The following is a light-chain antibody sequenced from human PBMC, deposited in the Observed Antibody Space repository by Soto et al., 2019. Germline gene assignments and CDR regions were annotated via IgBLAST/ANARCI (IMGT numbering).Light chain of an antibody. Sequence: LTQPASVSGSPGQSITISCTGTSSDVGGFNYVSWYQQHPGKAPKLMIYDVTNRPSGVSYRFSGSKSGNTASLTISGLQAGDGADYYCNSYTSSSTYVFGTGTKVTVL. CDR1: SSDVGGFNY. V-gene: IGLV2-14*03. CDR2: DVT. CDR3: NSYTSSSTYV. J-gene: IGLJ1*01.